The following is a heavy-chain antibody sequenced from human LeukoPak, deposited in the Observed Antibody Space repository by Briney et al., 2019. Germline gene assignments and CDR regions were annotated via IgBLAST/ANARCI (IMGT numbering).Heavy chain of an antibody. CDR1: RFTLSNYW. J-gene: IGHJ4*02. Sequence: GGSLRLSCAASRFTLSNYWMSWVRQAPGKGLEWVANIKQDGSETYYVDSVKGRFTISRDNAKNSLSLQMNSLRAEDTAVYYCAKAQKRDILTGYYTAFDSWGQGTLVTVSS. CDR2: IKQDGSET. CDR3: AKAQKRDILTGYYTAFDS. D-gene: IGHD3-9*01. V-gene: IGHV3-7*01.